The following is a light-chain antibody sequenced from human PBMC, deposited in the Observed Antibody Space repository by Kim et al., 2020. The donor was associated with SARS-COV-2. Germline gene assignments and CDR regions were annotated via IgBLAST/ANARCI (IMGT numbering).Light chain of an antibody. V-gene: IGLV1-47*01. CDR1: SPNIGSNY. CDR2: RNN. J-gene: IGLJ2*01. Sequence: GTPVQRVTISCAGSSPNIGSNYVYWYQQLPGTAPKLLISRNNQRPSGVPDRFSGSKSGTSASLAISGLRSEDEADYYCAAWDDSLVFGGGTQLTVL. CDR3: AAWDDSLV.